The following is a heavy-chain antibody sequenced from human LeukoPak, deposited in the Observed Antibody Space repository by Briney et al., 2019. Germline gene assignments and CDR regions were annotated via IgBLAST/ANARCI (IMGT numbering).Heavy chain of an antibody. V-gene: IGHV3-66*02. Sequence: PGGSLRLSCAASRFTVRSNYMSWARQAPGKGLEWVSVIYSGGRTYYADAVKGRFTISRDNSKNTLYLQMNSLRAEDTAVYYCARSPYNWNDSPYYMDVWGKGTTVTVSS. CDR2: IYSGGRT. J-gene: IGHJ6*03. CDR1: RFTVRSNY. CDR3: ARSPYNWNDSPYYMDV. D-gene: IGHD1-1*01.